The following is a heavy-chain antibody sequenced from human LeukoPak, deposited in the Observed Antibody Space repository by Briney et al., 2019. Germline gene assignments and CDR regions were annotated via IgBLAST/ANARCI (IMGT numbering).Heavy chain of an antibody. CDR3: ARVGPYCGGDCYWDFYNAMDV. CDR1: GGSISSSSYY. D-gene: IGHD2-21*02. V-gene: IGHV4-39*07. Sequence: SETLSLTCTVSGGSISSSSYYWGWIRQPPGKGLEWIGSIYYSGSTYYNPSLKSRVTISIDTSKNQFSLKLSSVTAADTAVYYCARVGPYCGGDCYWDFYNAMDVWGQGTTVTVSS. CDR2: IYYSGST. J-gene: IGHJ6*02.